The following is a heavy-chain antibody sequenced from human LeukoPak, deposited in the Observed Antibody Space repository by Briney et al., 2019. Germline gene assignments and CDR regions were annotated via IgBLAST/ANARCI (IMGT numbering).Heavy chain of an antibody. Sequence: GGSLRLSCAASGFTFSGSWMDWVRQAPGKGLECVANINQDGSETYYVDSAKGRFTISRDNAKNSLYLQMDSLRVEYTAMYYCTKALDFWGQGTLVTVSS. CDR1: GFTFSGSW. CDR2: INQDGSET. J-gene: IGHJ4*02. V-gene: IGHV3-7*01. CDR3: TKALDF.